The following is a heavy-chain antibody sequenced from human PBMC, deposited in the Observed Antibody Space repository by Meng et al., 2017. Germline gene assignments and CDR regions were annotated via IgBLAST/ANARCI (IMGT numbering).Heavy chain of an antibody. CDR1: GFTFSSYW. J-gene: IGHJ4*02. D-gene: IGHD3-22*01. Sequence: GESLKISCAASGFTFSSYWMSWVRQAPGKGLEWVANIKQDESEKYYVDSAKGRFTISRDNAKNSLYLQMNSLRAEDTAVYYCARDDYYDSSGYYPGGDYWGQGTLVTVSS. CDR2: IKQDESEK. CDR3: ARDDYYDSSGYYPGGDY. V-gene: IGHV3-7*01.